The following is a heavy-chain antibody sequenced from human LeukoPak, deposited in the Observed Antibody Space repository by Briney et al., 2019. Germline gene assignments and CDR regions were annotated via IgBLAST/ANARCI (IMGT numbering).Heavy chain of an antibody. J-gene: IGHJ5*02. V-gene: IGHV3-33*01. D-gene: IGHD5-12*01. CDR2: IWYDGSNK. CDR1: GFTFRTYG. CDR3: ARLWLPHWFDP. Sequence: GGSLRLSCAASGFTFRTYGMHWVRQAPGKGLEWVAVIWYDGSNKYYADSVKGRFTISRDNSKNTLYLQMNSLRAEDTTVYYCARLWLPHWFDPWGQGTLVTVSS.